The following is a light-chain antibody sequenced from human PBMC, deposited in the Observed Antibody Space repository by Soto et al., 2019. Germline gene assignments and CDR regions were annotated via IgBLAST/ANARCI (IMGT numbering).Light chain of an antibody. V-gene: IGKV1-5*01. CDR1: QSISSW. CDR2: DAS. Sequence: DIQMTQSPSTLSASLGERVTITCRASQSISSWLAWYQQKPGKAPKLLIYDASSLESGVPSRFSGSGSGTEFTLTISSLQPDDFATYYCQQYNSYPGTFGQGTKVEIK. J-gene: IGKJ1*01. CDR3: QQYNSYPGT.